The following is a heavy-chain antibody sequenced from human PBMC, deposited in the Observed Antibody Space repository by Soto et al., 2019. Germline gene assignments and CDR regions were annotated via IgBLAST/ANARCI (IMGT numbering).Heavy chain of an antibody. CDR2: LSWNSGGI. CDR3: AKDKRAYSGYDSALDY. J-gene: IGHJ4*02. CDR1: GFTFDDYA. V-gene: IGHV3-9*01. D-gene: IGHD5-12*01. Sequence: GGSLRLSCAASGFTFDDYAMHWVRQAPGKGLEWVSGLSWNSGGIGYADSVKGRFTISRDNAKNSLYLQMNSLRAEDTALYYCAKDKRAYSGYDSALDYWGQGTLVTVSS.